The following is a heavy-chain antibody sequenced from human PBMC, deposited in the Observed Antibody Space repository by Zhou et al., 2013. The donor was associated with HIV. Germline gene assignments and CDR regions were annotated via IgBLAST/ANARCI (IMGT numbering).Heavy chain of an antibody. Sequence: QVQLEQSGAEVKKPGSSVKVSCKASGGSFSPGHAISWVRQAPGQGLEWMGGIIPMFGTPKYAQNFQGRVTITAVESTSTAYMELTSLRSEDTAVYYCASGCLGGDCSFDHWGRREPWSTVS. CDR3: ASGCLGGDCSFDH. D-gene: IGHD2-21*02. V-gene: IGHV1-69*12. CDR1: GGSFSPGHA. CDR2: IIPMFGTP. J-gene: IGHJ4*01.